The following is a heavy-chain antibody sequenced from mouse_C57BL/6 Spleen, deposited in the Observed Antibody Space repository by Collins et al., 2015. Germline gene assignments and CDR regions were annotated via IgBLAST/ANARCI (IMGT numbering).Heavy chain of an antibody. Sequence: QLQQSGPELVKPGASVKISCKASGYAFSSSWMNWVKQRPGQGLEWIGRIYPGDGDSNYNGKFKGKATLTADTSSSTAYIQLSSLTSVDSAVYFCAKSRANYVWYFDVRGAGTTVTVSS. CDR2: IYPGDGDS. CDR1: GYAFSSSW. CDR3: AKSRANYVWYFDV. V-gene: IGHV1-82*01. D-gene: IGHD2-1*01. J-gene: IGHJ1*01.